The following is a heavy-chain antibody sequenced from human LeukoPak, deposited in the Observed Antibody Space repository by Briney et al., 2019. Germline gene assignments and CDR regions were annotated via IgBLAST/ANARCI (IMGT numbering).Heavy chain of an antibody. D-gene: IGHD6-19*01. CDR1: GGSVGSNY. CDR2: VSYSGDT. Sequence: SETLSLTCTVSGGSVGSNYWSWVRQPPGKGLEWIGYVSYSGDTKYNPSLKSRLSMSVDTSKNQCSLMLTSVTAADTAVYYCARGSGWYPHWGQGTLVTVSS. V-gene: IGHV4-59*02. CDR3: ARGSGWYPH. J-gene: IGHJ1*01.